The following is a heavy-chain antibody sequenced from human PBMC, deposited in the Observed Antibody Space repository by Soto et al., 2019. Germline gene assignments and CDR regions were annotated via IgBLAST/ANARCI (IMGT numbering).Heavy chain of an antibody. D-gene: IGHD3-10*01. V-gene: IGHV4-38-2*01. CDR1: NFSLSKEYY. J-gene: IGHJ4*02. CDR3: ARGAPRGIIHGFDS. Sequence: SETLSLTCAVSNFSLSKEYYWGWIRQPPGKGLEWIGSIHQSGSPYYNPSLKSRLTISSDKSKKQFSLRLSSVTAADTAVYYCARGAPRGIIHGFDSWGQGSLVTVPQ. CDR2: IHQSGSP.